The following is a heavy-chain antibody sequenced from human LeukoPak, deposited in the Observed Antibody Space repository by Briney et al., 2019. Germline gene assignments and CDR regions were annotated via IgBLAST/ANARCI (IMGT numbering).Heavy chain of an antibody. Sequence: SVKVSCKASGGTFSSYAISWVRQAPGQGLEWMGGIIPIFGTANYAQKFQGRVTITADESTSTAYMELSSLRSEDTAVYYCARNRIAARPGDLFDYWGQGTLVTVSS. V-gene: IGHV1-69*13. CDR3: ARNRIAARPGDLFDY. D-gene: IGHD6-6*01. CDR2: IIPIFGTA. CDR1: GGTFSSYA. J-gene: IGHJ4*02.